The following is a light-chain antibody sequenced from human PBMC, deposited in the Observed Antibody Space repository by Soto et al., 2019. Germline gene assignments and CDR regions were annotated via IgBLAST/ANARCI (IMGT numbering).Light chain of an antibody. CDR1: QSVASNY. CDR3: QQYGSTPWT. CDR2: AAS. V-gene: IGKV3-20*01. J-gene: IGKJ1*01. Sequence: EIALTQSPATLSLSPGDRATLSCRASQSVASNYLAWHQQKPGQAPSLLIYAASSRATGVPDRFSGSGSGTDFTLTIRRLEPEDFAVYYCQQYGSTPWTFGQGTKVEIK.